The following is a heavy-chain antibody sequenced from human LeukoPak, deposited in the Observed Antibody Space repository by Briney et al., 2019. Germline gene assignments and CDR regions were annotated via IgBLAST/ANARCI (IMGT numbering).Heavy chain of an antibody. CDR2: ISWNSGSL. CDR1: GFTFDGYA. CDR3: AKGGPSSSWYRNWFDP. V-gene: IGHV3-9*01. J-gene: IGHJ5*02. D-gene: IGHD6-13*01. Sequence: GRSLRLSCAASGFTFDGYAMHWVRQAPGKGLEWVSGISWNSGSLGYADSVKGRFTISRDNAKNSLYLQMNSLRAEDTALYYCAKGGPSSSWYRNWFDPWGQGTLVTVSS.